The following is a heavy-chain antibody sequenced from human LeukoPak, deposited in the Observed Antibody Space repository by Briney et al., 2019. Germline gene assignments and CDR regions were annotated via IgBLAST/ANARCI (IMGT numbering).Heavy chain of an antibody. J-gene: IGHJ5*02. Sequence: GGSLRLSCAASGFTFRDYAMSWVRQAPGKGLEWVSAISGSGDGTYYADSVKGRFTISRDNSKNTLHLQMNRLRVEDTAVYYCARDFSRGSHNWFDPWGQGTLAIVSS. CDR3: ARDFSRGSHNWFDP. CDR1: GFTFRDYA. CDR2: ISGSGDGT. D-gene: IGHD3-16*01. V-gene: IGHV3-23*01.